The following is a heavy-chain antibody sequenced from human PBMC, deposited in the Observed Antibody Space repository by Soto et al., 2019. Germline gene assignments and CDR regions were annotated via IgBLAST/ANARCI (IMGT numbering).Heavy chain of an antibody. J-gene: IGHJ4*02. V-gene: IGHV3-30*02. Sequence: GGSLRLSCATSGFTFSSYGIHWVRQAPGKGLEWVALIRYDGSNRYYADSVKGRFTISRDDSRNTVYLQMNSLRAEDTAVYYCARDQGIAVAGSIDYWGQGILVTVSS. D-gene: IGHD6-19*01. CDR3: ARDQGIAVAGSIDY. CDR1: GFTFSSYG. CDR2: IRYDGSNR.